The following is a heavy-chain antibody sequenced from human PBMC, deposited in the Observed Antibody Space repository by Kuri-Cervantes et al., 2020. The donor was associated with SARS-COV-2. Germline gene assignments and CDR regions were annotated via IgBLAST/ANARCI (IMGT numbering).Heavy chain of an antibody. D-gene: IGHD6-19*01. CDR3: ARGSGWYVDYYYGMDV. CDR2: IYYSGST. V-gene: IGHV4-61*01. J-gene: IGHJ6*02. Sequence: GSLRLSCTVSGGSVSSGSYYWSWIRQPPGKGLEWIGYIYYSGSTNYNPSLKSRVTISVDTSKNQFSLKLTSVTAADTAVYYCARGSGWYVDYYYGMDVWGQGTTVTVSS. CDR1: GGSVSSGSYY.